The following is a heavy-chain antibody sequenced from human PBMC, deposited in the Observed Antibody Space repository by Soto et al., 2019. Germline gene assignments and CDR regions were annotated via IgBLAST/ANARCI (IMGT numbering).Heavy chain of an antibody. CDR3: ARPHYYDSSGLDY. J-gene: IGHJ4*02. Sequence: XGSLRLSCSAAGFTFSSYAMHWVRQAPGKGLEWVAVISYDGSNKYYADSVKGRFTISRDNSKNTLYLQMNSLRAEDTAVYYCARPHYYDSSGLDYWGQGALVTVSS. V-gene: IGHV3-30-3*01. D-gene: IGHD3-22*01. CDR2: ISYDGSNK. CDR1: GFTFSSYA.